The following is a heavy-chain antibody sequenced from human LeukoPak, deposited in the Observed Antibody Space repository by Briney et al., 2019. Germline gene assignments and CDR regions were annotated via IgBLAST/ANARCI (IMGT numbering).Heavy chain of an antibody. V-gene: IGHV3-72*01. CDR3: ARSHYQTSGYFGQDAFDV. CDR1: GFTFSNLY. Sequence: GESLSLSCTVSGFTFSNLYMDWVRKAPGQGLEWVGRSRNKHNSNRTENPASVSGSFMISGDASKNSLYLQMHSLNTEDTAVYYCARSHYQTSGYFGQDAFDVWGQGTKVTVSS. D-gene: IGHD3-22*01. CDR2: SRNKHNSNRT. J-gene: IGHJ3*01.